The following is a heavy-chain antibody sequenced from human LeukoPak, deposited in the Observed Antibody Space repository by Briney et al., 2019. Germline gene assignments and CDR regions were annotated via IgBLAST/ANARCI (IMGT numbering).Heavy chain of an antibody. Sequence: SGGSLRLSCAASGFTFSSYAMTWVRRAPGKGLEWVSTISGSGDTTCYADSVKGRFTISRDISKNTLFLQMNSLRAEDTALYFCARGSADYWGQGTLVTVSS. CDR1: GFTFSSYA. CDR3: ARGSADY. V-gene: IGHV3-23*01. CDR2: ISGSGDTT. J-gene: IGHJ4*02.